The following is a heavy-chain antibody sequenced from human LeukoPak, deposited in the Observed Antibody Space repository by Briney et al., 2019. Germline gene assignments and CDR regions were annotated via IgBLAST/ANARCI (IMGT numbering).Heavy chain of an antibody. J-gene: IGHJ5*02. CDR2: MSPNSGNT. CDR1: GYTFTSYD. CDR3: ARGAATVTTSNWFDP. V-gene: IGHV1-8*01. Sequence: ASVKVSCKASGYTFTSYDINWVRQATGQGLEWMGWMSPNSGNTGYAQKFQGRVTMTRNTSISTAYMELSSLRSEDTAVYYCARGAATVTTSNWFDPWGQGTLVTVSS. D-gene: IGHD4-11*01.